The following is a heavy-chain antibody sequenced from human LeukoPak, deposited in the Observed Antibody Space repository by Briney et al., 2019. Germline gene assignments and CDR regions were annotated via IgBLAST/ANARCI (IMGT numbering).Heavy chain of an antibody. Sequence: SETLSLTCTVSSVSLTNYYWSWIRQPPGKGLEGIGYIFFSGTTNYNPSLKSRVTISVDTSKNQFSLKITSVTAADTAVYFCARVGSGGAWFDFWGQGTLVTVSS. CDR1: SVSLTNYY. CDR2: IFFSGTT. J-gene: IGHJ4*02. CDR3: ARVGSGGAWFDF. V-gene: IGHV4-59*01. D-gene: IGHD6-19*01.